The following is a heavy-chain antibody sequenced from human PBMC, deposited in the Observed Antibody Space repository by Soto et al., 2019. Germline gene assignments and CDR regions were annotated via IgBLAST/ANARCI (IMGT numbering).Heavy chain of an antibody. V-gene: IGHV3-30*18. D-gene: IGHD1-26*01. CDR1: GFTFSSYG. CDR2: ISYDGSNK. Sequence: PGGSLRLSCAASGFTFSSYGMHWVRQAPGKGLEWVAVISYDGSNKYYADSVKGRFTISRDNSKNTLYLQMNSLRAEDTAVYYCAKVARRVGASPFDYWGQGTLVTVSS. J-gene: IGHJ4*02. CDR3: AKVARRVGASPFDY.